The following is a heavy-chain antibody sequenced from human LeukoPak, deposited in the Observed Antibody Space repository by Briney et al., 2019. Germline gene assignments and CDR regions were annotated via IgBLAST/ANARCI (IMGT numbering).Heavy chain of an antibody. CDR2: IWYDGSNK. D-gene: IGHD6-6*01. J-gene: IGHJ4*02. V-gene: IGHV3-33*01. CDR3: ARASYSSSSIYDY. CDR1: GFTFSSHG. Sequence: GGSLRLSCAPSGFTFSSHGMHWVRQAPGKGLEWVAVIWYDGSNKYYADSVKGRFTISRDNSKNTLYLQMNSLRAEDTAVYYCARASYSSSSIYDYWGQGTLVTVSS.